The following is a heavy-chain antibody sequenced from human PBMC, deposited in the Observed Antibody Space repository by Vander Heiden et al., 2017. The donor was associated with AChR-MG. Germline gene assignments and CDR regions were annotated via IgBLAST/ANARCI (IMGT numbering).Heavy chain of an antibody. CDR3: ARGDFSVTTGNY. J-gene: IGHJ4*01. CDR2: SNHSGST. D-gene: IGHD4-17*01. V-gene: IGHV4-34*01. CDR1: GGSFSRYY. Sequence: QVQLQQWGAGPLKPSATLSRTCAVYGGSFSRYYWSWIRQPPGKGLEWMWESNHSGSTNYNPYLKSRVTISVDTSKNQFSLKLRSVTTADTAVYYLARGDFSVTTGNYWGHVTLVTVSS.